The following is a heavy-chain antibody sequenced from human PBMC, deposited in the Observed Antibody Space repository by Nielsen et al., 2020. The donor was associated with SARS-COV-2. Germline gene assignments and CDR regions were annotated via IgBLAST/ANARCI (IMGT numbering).Heavy chain of an antibody. D-gene: IGHD6-13*01. CDR1: GFTFSSYS. V-gene: IGHV3-48*01. J-gene: IGHJ1*01. Sequence: GGSLRLSCAASGFTFSSYSMNWVRQAPGKGLEWVSCISSSSSTIYYADSVKGRFTISRDNSKNTLYLQMNSLRAEDTAVYYCAKEPIAAGYLEYFQHWGQGTLVTVSS. CDR2: ISSSSSTI. CDR3: AKEPIAAGYLEYFQH.